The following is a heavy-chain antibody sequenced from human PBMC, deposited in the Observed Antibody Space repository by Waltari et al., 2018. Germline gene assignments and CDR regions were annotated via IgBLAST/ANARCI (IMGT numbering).Heavy chain of an antibody. V-gene: IGHV3-7*01. D-gene: IGHD1-26*01. J-gene: IGHJ4*02. CDR2: IKQDGSAK. CDR1: GFTFSNYW. Sequence: EVQLVESGGGLVQPGGSLRLSCAASGFTFSNYWMTWVRQAPGKGREWVANIKQDGSAKYYVDSVKGRFTISRDNARNSLFLQMDSLRAEDTAVYYCARLAVWVAQEDFWGQGTLVTVSS. CDR3: ARLAVWVAQEDF.